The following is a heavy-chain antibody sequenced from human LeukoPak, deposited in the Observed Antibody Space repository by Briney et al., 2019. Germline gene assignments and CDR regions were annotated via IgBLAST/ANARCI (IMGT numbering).Heavy chain of an antibody. CDR1: GFTFSSYA. Sequence: GGSLRLSCAASGFTFSSYAMHWVRQAPGKGLEWVAVISYDGSNKYYADSVKGRFTISRDNSKNTLYLQMNSLRAEDTAVYYCAREGLIYGDYEFDYWGQGTLVTVSS. D-gene: IGHD4-17*01. J-gene: IGHJ4*02. CDR3: AREGLIYGDYEFDY. V-gene: IGHV3-30-3*01. CDR2: ISYDGSNK.